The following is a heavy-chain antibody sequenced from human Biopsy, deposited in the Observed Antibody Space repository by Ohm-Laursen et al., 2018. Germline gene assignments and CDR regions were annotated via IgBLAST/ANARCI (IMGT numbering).Heavy chain of an antibody. V-gene: IGHV1-24*01. Sequence: SVKVSCKVSGYTLTALSMHWVRQAPGRGLEWMGGFAPENGKTIYAQNFQARVSLTEDTSTDTAYMELRSLRSEDTAVYYCAADINVWNVNYWGQGTQVTVSS. CDR3: AADINVWNVNY. J-gene: IGHJ4*02. CDR1: GYTLTALS. CDR2: FAPENGKT. D-gene: IGHD1-1*01.